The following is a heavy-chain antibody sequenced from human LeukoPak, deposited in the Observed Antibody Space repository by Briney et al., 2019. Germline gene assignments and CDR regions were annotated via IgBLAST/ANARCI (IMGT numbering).Heavy chain of an antibody. CDR1: GYTFTGYH. J-gene: IGHJ4*02. CDR3: ARDHYDFWSGYYRDSSGSPLGY. V-gene: IGHV1-2*02. Sequence: ASVKVSCKASGYTFTGYHLHWVRQAPGHGLEWMGWINPNSGDTNYEQKFQGRVTMTRDTSITTAYMELSRLKSDDTAVYYCARDHYDFWSGYYRDSSGSPLGYWGQGTLVTVSS. CDR2: INPNSGDT. D-gene: IGHD3-3*01.